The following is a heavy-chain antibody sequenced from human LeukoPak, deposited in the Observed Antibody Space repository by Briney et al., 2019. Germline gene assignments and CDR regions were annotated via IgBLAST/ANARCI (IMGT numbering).Heavy chain of an antibody. Sequence: NPSETLSLTCAVYGGSFSGYYWSWIRQPPGKGLEWIGEINHSGSTNYNPSLKSRVTISVDTSKNQFSLKLSSVTAADTAVYYCARHVRRNYYGSGSYYKPPYYYYYMDVWGKGTTVTISS. V-gene: IGHV4-34*01. CDR1: GGSFSGYY. D-gene: IGHD3-10*01. J-gene: IGHJ6*03. CDR3: ARHVRRNYYGSGSYYKPPYYYYYMDV. CDR2: INHSGST.